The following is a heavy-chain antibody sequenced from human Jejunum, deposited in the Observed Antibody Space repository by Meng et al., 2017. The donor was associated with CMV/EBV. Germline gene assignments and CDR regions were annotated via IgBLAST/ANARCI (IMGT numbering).Heavy chain of an antibody. D-gene: IGHD2-2*01. CDR3: VRDYWSRYCSSTTCSSMDV. CDR2: IWHDASKQ. Sequence: YGLHWVRQAPGKGLEWLTLIWHDASKQYYADSVMGRFTISRDNRKNMVYLQMNSLRAEDTAVYYCVRDYWSRYCSSTTCSSMDVWGQGTTVTVSS. V-gene: IGHV3-33*01. J-gene: IGHJ6*02. CDR1: YG.